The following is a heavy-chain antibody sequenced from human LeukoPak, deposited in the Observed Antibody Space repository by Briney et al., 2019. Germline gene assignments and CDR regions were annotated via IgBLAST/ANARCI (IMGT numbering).Heavy chain of an antibody. D-gene: IGHD2-2*01. CDR1: GFTFSSYA. J-gene: IGHJ4*02. Sequence: GGSLRLSCAASGFTFSSYAMSWVRQAPGKGLEWVSAISGNGGSIYYADSVKGRFTISRDNSKNTLYLQMNSLRDEDTAVYYCARVGHCSSSNCPFWFWGQGILVTVSP. V-gene: IGHV3-23*01. CDR2: ISGNGGSI. CDR3: ARVGHCSSSNCPFWF.